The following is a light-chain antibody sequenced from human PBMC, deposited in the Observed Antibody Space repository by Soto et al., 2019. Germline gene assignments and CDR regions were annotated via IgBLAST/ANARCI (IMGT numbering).Light chain of an antibody. CDR3: QQYNNWPPNLT. Sequence: EIVMTQSPATLSVSPGERATLSCRASQSVSSNLAWYQQKPGQAPRLLIYGASTRATGIPARFSGSGSGTEFTLTISSLQSEDFAVYYWQQYNNWPPNLTFGQGTKVEIK. CDR1: QSVSSN. V-gene: IGKV3-15*01. CDR2: GAS. J-gene: IGKJ1*01.